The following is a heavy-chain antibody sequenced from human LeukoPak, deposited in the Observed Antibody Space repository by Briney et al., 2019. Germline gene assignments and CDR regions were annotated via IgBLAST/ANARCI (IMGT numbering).Heavy chain of an antibody. CDR1: GYTFTGYY. J-gene: IGHJ4*02. D-gene: IGHD3-16*01. CDR3: RGQWHFGYASDY. V-gene: IGHV1-2*02. CDR2: INPNSGGT. Sequence: ASVKVSCKASGYTFTGYYMHWVRQAPGQGLEWMGWINPNSGGTNYAQKFQGRLTMTEDTSTDTAYMELSSLRSEDTAVYYCRGQWHFGYASDYWGQGTLVTVSS.